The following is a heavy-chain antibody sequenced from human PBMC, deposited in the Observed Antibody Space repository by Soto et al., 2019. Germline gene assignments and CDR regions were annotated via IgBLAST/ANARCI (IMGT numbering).Heavy chain of an antibody. D-gene: IGHD6-19*01. CDR3: AKDRSGWPRDFDY. CDR1: GFTFSSYG. J-gene: IGHJ4*02. V-gene: IGHV3-30*18. Sequence: PGGSLRLSCAASGFTFSSYGMHWVRQAPGKGLEWVAVISYDGSNKYYADSVKGRFTISRDNSKNTLYLQMNSLRAEDTAVYYCAKDRSGWPRDFDYWGQGTLVTVSS. CDR2: ISYDGSNK.